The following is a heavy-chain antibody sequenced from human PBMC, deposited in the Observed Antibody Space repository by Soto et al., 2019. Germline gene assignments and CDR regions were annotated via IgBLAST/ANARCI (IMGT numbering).Heavy chain of an antibody. D-gene: IGHD5-12*01. Sequence: SETLSRSCIVSGGSITSYHWSWIRQPPGKGLEWIGYIYYSGSSNYNPSLKSRVTISVDTSKNQFSLKLSSVTAADTAVYYCATNGYNPEYFDYWGQGTLVTVSS. CDR2: IYYSGSS. CDR1: GGSITSYH. CDR3: ATNGYNPEYFDY. J-gene: IGHJ4*02. V-gene: IGHV4-59*01.